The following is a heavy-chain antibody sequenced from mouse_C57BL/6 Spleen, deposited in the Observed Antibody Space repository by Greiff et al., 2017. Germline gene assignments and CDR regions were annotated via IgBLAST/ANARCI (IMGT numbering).Heavy chain of an antibody. V-gene: IGHV1-80*01. J-gene: IGHJ2*01. Sequence: VQLQQSGAELVKPGASVKISCKASGYAFSGYCMNWVKQRPGKGLEWIGQIYPGDGGTNYNGKFKGKATLTADKSSNTAYMQLSSLTSEDSAVYFCARYGNYGDYYFDYWGQGTTLTVSS. CDR2: IYPGDGGT. CDR3: ARYGNYGDYYFDY. D-gene: IGHD2-1*01. CDR1: GYAFSGYC.